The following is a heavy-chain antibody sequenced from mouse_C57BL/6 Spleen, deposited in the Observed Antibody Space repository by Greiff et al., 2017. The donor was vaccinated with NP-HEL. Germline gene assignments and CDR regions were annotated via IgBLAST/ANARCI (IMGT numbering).Heavy chain of an antibody. CDR2: IWSGGST. J-gene: IGHJ1*03. D-gene: IGHD1-1*01. CDR3: ASRSSYWYFDV. V-gene: IGHV2-2*01. CDR1: GFSLTSYG. Sequence: VKLMESGPGLVQPSQSLSITCTVSGFSLTSYGVHWVRQSPGKGLEWLGGIWSGGSTDYNAAFISRLSISKDNSKSQVFFKMNSLQADDTAIYYCASRSSYWYFDVWGTGTTVTVSS.